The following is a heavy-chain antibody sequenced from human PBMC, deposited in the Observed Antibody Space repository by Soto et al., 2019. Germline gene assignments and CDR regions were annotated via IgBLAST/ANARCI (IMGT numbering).Heavy chain of an antibody. CDR1: GGSISPYC. D-gene: IGHD6-13*01. J-gene: IGHJ6*03. V-gene: IGHV4-59*01. Sequence: PSETLSLTCTGSGGSISPYCWSWIRQPPGKGLEWIGYVYYSGNTNYNPSLESRVTISVDTSRNRFSLNLTSATAADTAVYYCARKGAAASYAHYYMDVWGRGTAVTVSS. CDR3: ARKGAAASYAHYYMDV. CDR2: VYYSGNT.